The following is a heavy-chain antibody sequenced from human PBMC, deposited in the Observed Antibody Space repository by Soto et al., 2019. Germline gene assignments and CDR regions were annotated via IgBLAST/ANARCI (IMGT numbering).Heavy chain of an antibody. V-gene: IGHV3-23*01. CDR1: GFTFNRYG. Sequence: GSLRLSCAASGFTFNRYGMSWVRQAPGKGLEWVSAISASGDNTYYADSVKGRFTISRDSSNNTLYLQMNSLRADDTALYYCVKLRLELLYLDSWGLGALVTVSS. CDR2: ISASGDNT. J-gene: IGHJ4*02. CDR3: VKLRLELLYLDS. D-gene: IGHD1-7*01.